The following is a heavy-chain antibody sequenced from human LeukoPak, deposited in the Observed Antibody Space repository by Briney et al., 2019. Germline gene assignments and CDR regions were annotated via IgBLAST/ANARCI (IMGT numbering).Heavy chain of an antibody. CDR2: ISYDGSNK. CDR3: ARDYYDSSGYYRGYFDY. J-gene: IGHJ4*02. D-gene: IGHD3-22*01. CDR1: GFTFSSYA. Sequence: PGGSLRLSCAASGFTFSSYAMHWVRQAPGKGLEWVAVISYDGSNKYYADSVKGRFTISRDNSKNTLCLQMNSLRAEDTAVYYCARDYYDSSGYYRGYFDYWGQGTLVTVSS. V-gene: IGHV3-30*04.